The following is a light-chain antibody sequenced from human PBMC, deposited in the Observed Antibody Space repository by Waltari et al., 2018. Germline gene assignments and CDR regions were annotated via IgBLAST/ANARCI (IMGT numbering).Light chain of an antibody. V-gene: IGLV1-44*01. CDR3: AAWDDTLKGPV. J-gene: IGLJ1*01. CDR1: SSNIGKTG. Sequence: QSVMTQPPSASGLPGQRLRIPCTGSSSNIGKTGVSWYQQFPGTAPKLLIYSTNQRPSGVPDRFSGSKSGSSASLAISGLRTDDEAAYYCAAWDDTLKGPVFGSGTQVTAL. CDR2: STN.